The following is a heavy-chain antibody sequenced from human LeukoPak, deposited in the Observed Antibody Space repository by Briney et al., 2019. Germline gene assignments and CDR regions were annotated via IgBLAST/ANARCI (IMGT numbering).Heavy chain of an antibody. Sequence: GGSLRLSCAASGFTFSSYWTPWVRHAPGEGLVWVSCINSDGSSTSYADSVKGRFTISRDNAMNTLYLQMNSLRAEVTAVYYCARDLRGYSYGSDYWGQGALVTVSS. CDR2: INSDGSST. J-gene: IGHJ4*02. V-gene: IGHV3-74*01. CDR3: ARDLRGYSYGSDY. CDR1: GFTFSSYW. D-gene: IGHD5-18*01.